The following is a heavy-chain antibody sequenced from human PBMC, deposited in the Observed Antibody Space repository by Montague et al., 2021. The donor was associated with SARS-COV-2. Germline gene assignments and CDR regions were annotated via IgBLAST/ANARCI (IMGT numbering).Heavy chain of an antibody. CDR2: VNYTGST. D-gene: IGHD1-1*01. CDR3: TRAQNRCFIAVCVNDFDL. Sequence: SETLSLTCEVSGGSIRSYYWSWIRHPPGKGLEWICYVNYTGSTKYNPSLKTRVTLSLDTPKNHFSLRLNSVTAAATAVSYCTRAQNRCFIAVCVNDFDLWGLGTLVSVSS. CDR1: GGSIRSYY. J-gene: IGHJ4*02. V-gene: IGHV4-59*01.